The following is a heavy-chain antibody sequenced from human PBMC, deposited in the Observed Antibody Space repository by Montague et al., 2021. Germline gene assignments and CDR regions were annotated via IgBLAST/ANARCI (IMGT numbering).Heavy chain of an antibody. CDR3: TRGEVAVTGIDY. CDR2: ISHTGST. V-gene: IGHV4-34*01. Sequence: SETLSFTCAVYGGSLSGYIWNWIRQPPGRDLEWIGQISHTGSTSYNPSLKSRVTMSVDTSENHVSLRLSSVTAADTAVYYCTRGEVAVTGIDYWGQGALVTVSS. D-gene: IGHD6-19*01. CDR1: GGSLSGYI. J-gene: IGHJ4*02.